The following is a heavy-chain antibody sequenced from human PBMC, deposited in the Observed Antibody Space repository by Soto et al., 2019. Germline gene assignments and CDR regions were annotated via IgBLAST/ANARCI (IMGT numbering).Heavy chain of an antibody. Sequence: SETLSLTCTVSDASVSSDSHLWTWIRQPPGKGLEWIAYISHTGDTNYSPSLKSRVTISIDTSRNQFSLTVTSVTAADTAVYFCARIVVGVTVDLWGQGSLVTVSS. CDR2: ISHTGDT. D-gene: IGHD1-26*01. J-gene: IGHJ4*02. CDR1: DASVSSDSHL. V-gene: IGHV4-61*01. CDR3: ARIVVGVTVDL.